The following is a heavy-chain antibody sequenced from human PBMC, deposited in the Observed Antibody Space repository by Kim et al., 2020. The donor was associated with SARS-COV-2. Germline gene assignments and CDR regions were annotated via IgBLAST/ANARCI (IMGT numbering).Heavy chain of an antibody. D-gene: IGHD3-16*01. V-gene: IGHV5-51*01. Sequence: GESLKISCKGSGYSFTSYWIGWVRQMPGKGLEWMGIIYPGDSNTRYSPSFQGQVTISADKSISTAYLQWSSLKASDTAMYYCARLMSYVGITNYYYYMDVWGKGTTVTVSS. CDR1: GYSFTSYW. CDR3: ARLMSYVGITNYYYYMDV. CDR2: IYPGDSNT. J-gene: IGHJ6*03.